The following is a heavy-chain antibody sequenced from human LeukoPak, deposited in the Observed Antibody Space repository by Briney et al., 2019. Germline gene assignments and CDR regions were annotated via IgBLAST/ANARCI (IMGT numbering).Heavy chain of an antibody. Sequence: SQTPSLTCAISGDSVSTNSAAWNWIRQSQTRGLEWLGRTYYRSKWYNDYAVSVKSRITINPDTSKNQFSLQQNSVTPEDTAVYYCARARYFSGGSFYSPWVYWIDVWGQGTTVSVSS. CDR1: GDSVSTNSAA. CDR3: ARARYFSGGSFYSPWVYWIDV. CDR2: TYYRSKWYN. J-gene: IGHJ6*02. V-gene: IGHV6-1*01. D-gene: IGHD2-15*01.